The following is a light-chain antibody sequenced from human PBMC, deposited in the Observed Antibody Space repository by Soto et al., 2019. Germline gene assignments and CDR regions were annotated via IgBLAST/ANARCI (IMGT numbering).Light chain of an antibody. CDR1: QSVTSSY. J-gene: IGKJ2*01. V-gene: IGKV3-20*01. CDR3: QQYDSSPRYT. CDR2: GAS. Sequence: EIVLTQSPGTLSWSPGERATLSCRASQSVTSSYLAWYQQKPGQAPRLLIYGASSRATGIPDRFSGSGSGTDFTLTISRLEPEDCAVYYCQQYDSSPRYTFGQGTKLEIK.